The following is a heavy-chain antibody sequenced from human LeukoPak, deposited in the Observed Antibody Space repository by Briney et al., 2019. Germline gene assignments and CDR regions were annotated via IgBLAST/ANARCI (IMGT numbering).Heavy chain of an antibody. CDR1: GGSFSGYY. V-gene: IGHV4-34*01. D-gene: IGHD6-13*01. J-gene: IGHJ4*02. CDR3: ARDDVGITAAGSV. CDR2: INHSGST. Sequence: ALETLSLTCAVYGGSFSGYYWSWIRQPPGKGLEWIGEINHSGSTNCNPSLKSRVTISVDTSKNQFSLKLSSVTAADTAVYYCARDDVGITAAGSVWGQGTLVTVSS.